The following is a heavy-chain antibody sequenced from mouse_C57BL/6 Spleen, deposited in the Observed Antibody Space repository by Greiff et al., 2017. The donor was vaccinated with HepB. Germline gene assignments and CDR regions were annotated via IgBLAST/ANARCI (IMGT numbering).Heavy chain of an antibody. D-gene: IGHD1-1*01. Sequence: VQLKESGPELVKPGASVKISCKASGYSFTGYYMNWVKQSPEKSLEWIGEINPSTGGTTYNQKFKAKATLTVDKSSSTAYMQLKSLTSEDSAVYYCARNAYYGSSYSYAMDYWGQGTSVTVSS. CDR3: ARNAYYGSSYSYAMDY. J-gene: IGHJ4*01. CDR1: GYSFTGYY. CDR2: INPSTGGT. V-gene: IGHV1-42*01.